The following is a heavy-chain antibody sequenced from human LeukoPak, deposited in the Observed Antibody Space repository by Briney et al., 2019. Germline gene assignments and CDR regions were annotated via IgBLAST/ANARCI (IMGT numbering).Heavy chain of an antibody. CDR2: ISGSGGST. J-gene: IGHJ3*02. CDR1: GFTFSSYA. D-gene: IGHD3-9*01. Sequence: GGSLRLSCAASGFTFSSYAMSWVRQAPGKGLEWVSAISGSGGSTYYADSVKGRFTISRDNSKNTLYLQMNSLRAEDTAVYYCAKDHIRYFDWLLSEIAFVIWGQGTMVTVSS. CDR3: AKDHIRYFDWLLSEIAFVI. V-gene: IGHV3-23*01.